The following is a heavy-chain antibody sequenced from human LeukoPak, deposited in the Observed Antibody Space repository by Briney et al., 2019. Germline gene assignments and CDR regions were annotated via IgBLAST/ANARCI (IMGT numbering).Heavy chain of an antibody. Sequence: PGGSLRLSCAASGFTFSDDYMSWIRQSPGKGLERASYISGSGDVIYYPDSVKGRFTISRDNAKNSLYLQMNSLRAEDTAVYYCARESGVAVVNWGQGILVTVSS. V-gene: IGHV3-11*01. D-gene: IGHD6-19*01. CDR2: ISGSGDVI. J-gene: IGHJ4*02. CDR1: GFTFSDDY. CDR3: ARESGVAVVN.